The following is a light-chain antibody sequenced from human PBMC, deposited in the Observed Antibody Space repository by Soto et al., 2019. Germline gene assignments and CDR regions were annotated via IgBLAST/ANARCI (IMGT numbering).Light chain of an antibody. Sequence: EIVMTQSPATLSVSPGERATLSCRASQSVSYNLAWYQQKPGQGPRLLIYGAFTMSTGIPARFSGSGSGTEFTLTISSLQSEDFAVYYCQQYKNWPPLTFGGGTKVEIK. CDR2: GAF. CDR1: QSVSYN. V-gene: IGKV3-15*01. CDR3: QQYKNWPPLT. J-gene: IGKJ4*01.